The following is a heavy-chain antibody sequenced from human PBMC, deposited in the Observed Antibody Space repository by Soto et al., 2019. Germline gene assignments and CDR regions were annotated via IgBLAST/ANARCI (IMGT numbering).Heavy chain of an antibody. J-gene: IGHJ4*02. V-gene: IGHV3-30*18. D-gene: IGHD4-4*01. CDR2: ISYDGSNK. CDR1: GFTFSSYG. CDR3: AKDRHDYSNYFDH. Sequence: QVQLVESGGGVVQPGRSLRLSCAASGFTFSSYGMHWVRQAPGKGLEWVTVISYDGSNKYYVDSVKGLFTISRDNSKNTLYLQMNSLRAEDTAVYYCAKDRHDYSNYFDHWGQGTLVTVSS.